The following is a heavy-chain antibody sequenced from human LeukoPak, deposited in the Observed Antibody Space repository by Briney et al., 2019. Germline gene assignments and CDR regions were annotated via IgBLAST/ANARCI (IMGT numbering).Heavy chain of an antibody. CDR3: ARGDDYYSYHNWFDP. CDR2: ISAYNGNT. J-gene: IGHJ5*02. Sequence: ASVKVSCKASGYTFTSYGISWVRQAPGQGLEWMGWISAYNGNTNYAQKLQGRVTMTTDTSTSTAYMELRSLRSDDTAVYYCARGDDYYSYHNWFDPWGQGTLVTVSS. D-gene: IGHD2-21*02. CDR1: GYTFTSYG. V-gene: IGHV1-18*01.